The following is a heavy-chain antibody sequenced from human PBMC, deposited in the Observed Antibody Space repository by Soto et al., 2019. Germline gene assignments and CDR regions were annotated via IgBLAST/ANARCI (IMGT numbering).Heavy chain of an antibody. D-gene: IGHD6-6*01. J-gene: IGHJ5*02. CDR1: GGSISSYY. V-gene: IGHV4-59*01. Sequence: QVQLQESGPGLVKPSETLSLTCTVSGGSISSYYWSWIRQPPGKGLEWIGYIYYSGSTNYNPSLKSRVTLSVDTSKNQFSLKLSSVTAADTAVYYCARTLAAPHWFDPWGQGTLVTVSS. CDR2: IYYSGST. CDR3: ARTLAAPHWFDP.